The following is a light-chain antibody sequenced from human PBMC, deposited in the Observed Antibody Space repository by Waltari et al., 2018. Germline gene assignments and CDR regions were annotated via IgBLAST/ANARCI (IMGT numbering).Light chain of an antibody. J-gene: IGLJ3*02. CDR3: YSTDSSANYRV. Sequence: SYELTQPPSVSVSPGQTARITCSGDALPKKYAYGYQQKSVQAPVLVIYEDSKRPSGIPGRFSGSSSGTLATLTISGAQVEDEADYFCYSTDSSANYRVFGGGTKLTVL. V-gene: IGLV3-10*01. CDR1: ALPKKY. CDR2: EDS.